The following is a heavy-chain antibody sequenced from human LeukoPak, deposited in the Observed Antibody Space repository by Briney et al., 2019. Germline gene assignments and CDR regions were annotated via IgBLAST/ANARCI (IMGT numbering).Heavy chain of an antibody. V-gene: IGHV3-66*01. CDR3: AREATGTLYY. CDR1: GGSISPYY. D-gene: IGHD1-1*01. Sequence: ETLSLTCTVSGGSISPYYWSWVRQAPGKGLEWVSIIYSGGSTYYADSVKGRFTISRDNSKNTLYLQMNSLRAEDTAVYYCAREATGTLYYWGQGSLVTVSS. CDR2: IYSGGST. J-gene: IGHJ4*02.